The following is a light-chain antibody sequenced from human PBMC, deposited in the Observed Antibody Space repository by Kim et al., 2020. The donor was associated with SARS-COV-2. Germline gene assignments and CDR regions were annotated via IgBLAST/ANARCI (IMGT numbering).Light chain of an antibody. CDR1: KLGDKY. CDR2: QDS. V-gene: IGLV3-1*01. J-gene: IGLJ3*02. CDR3: QAWDSSTGV. Sequence: SYELTQPPSVSVSPGQTASITCYGDKLGDKYACWYQQKPGQSPVLVIYQDSKRPSGIPERFSGSNSGNTATLTISGTQTMDEADYYCQAWDSSTGVFGGG.